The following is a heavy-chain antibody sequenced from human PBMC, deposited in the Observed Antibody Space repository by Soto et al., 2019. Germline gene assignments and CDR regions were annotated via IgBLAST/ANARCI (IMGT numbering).Heavy chain of an antibody. D-gene: IGHD3-10*01. CDR1: GFTFTRYS. CDR3: AKGTYYYGSAPYYFDY. V-gene: IGHV3-23*01. J-gene: IGHJ4*02. Sequence: GGSLRLSCAASGFTFTRYSMNWVRQAPGKGLEWVSGISDSGGSTYYADSVKGRFTISRDNSKNTLYLQMNSLRAEDTAVYYCAKGTYYYGSAPYYFDYWGQGTLVTVSS. CDR2: ISDSGGST.